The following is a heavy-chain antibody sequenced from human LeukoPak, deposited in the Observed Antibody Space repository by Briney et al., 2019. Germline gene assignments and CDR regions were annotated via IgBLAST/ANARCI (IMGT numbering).Heavy chain of an antibody. CDR1: GFTFSSYS. CDR3: ARADPPYYYDSSGPGDY. D-gene: IGHD3-22*01. Sequence: PGGSLRLSCAASGFTFSSYSMNWVRQAPGKGLEWVSYISSSGSTIYYADSVKGRFTISRDNAKNSLYLQMNSLRAEDTAVYYCARADPPYYYDSSGPGDYWGQGTLVTVSS. CDR2: ISSSGSTI. J-gene: IGHJ4*02. V-gene: IGHV3-48*04.